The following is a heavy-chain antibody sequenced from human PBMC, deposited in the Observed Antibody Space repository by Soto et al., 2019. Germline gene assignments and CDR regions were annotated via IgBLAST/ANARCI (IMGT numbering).Heavy chain of an antibody. J-gene: IGHJ3*02. CDR1: GYPVTAYY. CDR3: ARGGGVGVAGSAAFDM. D-gene: IGHD3-3*01. Sequence: QLHLVQSGAVVKKPGASVTVSCSASGYPVTAYYMHWVRQAPGRGLEWMGGINPATGAAKYTQTFKGRVTKTRDTSTSTVFMELGGLTSEATAVFYGARGGGVGVAGSAAFDMWGQGTLVTVSS. CDR2: INPATGAA. V-gene: IGHV1-2*02.